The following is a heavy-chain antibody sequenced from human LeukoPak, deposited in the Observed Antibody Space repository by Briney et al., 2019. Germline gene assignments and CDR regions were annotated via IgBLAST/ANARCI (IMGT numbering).Heavy chain of an antibody. CDR2: LFPWDYNP. CDR3: ARHGYYFDSSGYFYVDF. V-gene: IGHV5-51*01. CDR1: GFSFTSYW. D-gene: IGHD3-22*01. J-gene: IGHJ4*02. Sequence: GGSLKISCYGFGFSFTSYWLGWVRQMPGKGLEWMGVLFPWDYNPRYSPSFQGQVNNPADKYISNAYLQWSSLKASDTAIYYCARHGYYFDSSGYFYVDFWGQGTLVTVSS.